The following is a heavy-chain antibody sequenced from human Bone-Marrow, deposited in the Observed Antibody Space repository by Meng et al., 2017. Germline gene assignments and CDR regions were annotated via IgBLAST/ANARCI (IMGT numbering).Heavy chain of an antibody. Sequence: GESLKISCAASGFTFSSYAMHWVRQAPGKGLEWVAVISYDGSNKYYADSVKGRFTISRDNAKNSLYLQMNSLRAEDTAVYYCARAFGLGYCSGGSCWGQGTLVTVSS. CDR2: ISYDGSNK. D-gene: IGHD2-15*01. V-gene: IGHV3-30*04. CDR3: ARAFGLGYCSGGSC. J-gene: IGHJ4*02. CDR1: GFTFSSYA.